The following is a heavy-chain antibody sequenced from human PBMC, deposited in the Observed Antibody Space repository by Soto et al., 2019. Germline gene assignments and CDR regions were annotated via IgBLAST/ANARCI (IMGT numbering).Heavy chain of an antibody. D-gene: IGHD1-26*01. CDR3: ASPSRSGSYPWDAFDI. Sequence: QVQLVQSGAEVKKPGSSVKVSCKASGGTFSSYAISWVRQAPGQGLEWMGGIIPIFGTANYAQKFQGRVTITADESTSTAYMELSSLRSEDTAVYYCASPSRSGSYPWDAFDIWGQGTMVTVSS. CDR1: GGTFSSYA. J-gene: IGHJ3*02. V-gene: IGHV1-69*12. CDR2: IIPIFGTA.